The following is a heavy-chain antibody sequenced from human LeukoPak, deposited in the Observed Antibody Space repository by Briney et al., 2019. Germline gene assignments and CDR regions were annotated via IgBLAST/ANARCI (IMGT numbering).Heavy chain of an antibody. Sequence: ASVKVSCKASGYTFTSYGISWVRQAPGQGLEWMGWISAYNGNTNYAQKLQGRVTMTTDTSTSTAYMELRSLGSDDTAVYYCARDHNWNPLYYYYYGMDVWGQGTTVTVSS. CDR2: ISAYNGNT. D-gene: IGHD1-1*01. J-gene: IGHJ6*02. CDR3: ARDHNWNPLYYYYYGMDV. V-gene: IGHV1-18*01. CDR1: GYTFTSYG.